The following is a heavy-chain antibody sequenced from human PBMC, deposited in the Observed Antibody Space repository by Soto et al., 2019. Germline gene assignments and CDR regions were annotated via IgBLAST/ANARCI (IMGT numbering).Heavy chain of an antibody. D-gene: IGHD4-17*01. V-gene: IGHV1-69*02. Sequence: QVQLVQSGAEVKKPGSSVKVSCKASGGTFSSYTISWVRQAPGQGLEWMGRIIPILGIANYAQKFQGRVMITADKSTSTAYMELSSLRSEDTAVYYCAPIGLDYVLGWGQGTLVTVSS. CDR3: APIGLDYVLG. J-gene: IGHJ4*02. CDR2: IIPILGIA. CDR1: GGTFSSYT.